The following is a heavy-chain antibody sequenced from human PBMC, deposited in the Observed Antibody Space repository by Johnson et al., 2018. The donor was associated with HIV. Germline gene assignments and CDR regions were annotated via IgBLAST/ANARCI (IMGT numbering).Heavy chain of an antibody. CDR3: AREKLRYSRPSKHDAFDI. CDR2: IRYDGSNK. V-gene: IGHV3-30*02. J-gene: IGHJ3*02. CDR1: GFGFSSYG. D-gene: IGHD6-13*01. Sequence: QVQLVESGGGVVQPGRSLRASCAASGFGFSSYGMHWVRQAPGKGLEWVAFIRYDGSNKYYADSVKGRFPISRDNSKNTLYLQMNSLRAEDTAVYYCAREKLRYSRPSKHDAFDIWGQGTMVTVSS.